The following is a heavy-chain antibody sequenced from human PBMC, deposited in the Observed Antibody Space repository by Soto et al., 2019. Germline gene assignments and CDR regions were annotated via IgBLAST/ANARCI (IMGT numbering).Heavy chain of an antibody. CDR2: INAGNGNT. D-gene: IGHD2-2*01. CDR1: GYTFTSYA. J-gene: IGHJ6*02. V-gene: IGHV1-3*01. Sequence: ASVKGSCKAAGYTFTSYAMHWVRQAPGQRLEWMGWINAGNGNTKYSQKFHRRVTITRDKSASTAYMELSSLRSEDTAVYYCARENQPLFLYFHYYGVDVWCQRRRVTVS. CDR3: ARENQPLFLYFHYYGVDV.